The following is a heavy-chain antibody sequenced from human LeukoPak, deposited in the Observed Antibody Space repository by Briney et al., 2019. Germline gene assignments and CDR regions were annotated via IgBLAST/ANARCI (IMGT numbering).Heavy chain of an antibody. CDR2: INPNSGGT. Sequence: ASVKVSCKASGYTFTSYGISWVRQAPGQGLEWMGWINPNSGGTNYAQKFQGRVTMTRDTSISTAYMELSRLRSDDTAVYFCARLRSSGPSRYFDYWGQGTLVTVSS. CDR1: GYTFTSYG. J-gene: IGHJ4*02. V-gene: IGHV1-2*02. D-gene: IGHD6-19*01. CDR3: ARLRSSGPSRYFDY.